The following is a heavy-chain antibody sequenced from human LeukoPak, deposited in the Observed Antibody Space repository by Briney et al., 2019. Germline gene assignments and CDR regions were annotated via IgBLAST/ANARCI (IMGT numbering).Heavy chain of an antibody. CDR3: ARDLVMDY. Sequence: SQPLSLLCTLWGGSNSREGYLCTWTRRHRGKVLEWFGYIYYGRRTYYNPSLQSRVTISVDTSKNQFSLKLSSVTAADTAVYYCARDLVMDYWGQGTLVTVPS. J-gene: IGHJ4*02. CDR2: IYYGRRT. D-gene: IGHD2-8*02. V-gene: IGHV4-31*03. CDR1: GGSNSREGYL.